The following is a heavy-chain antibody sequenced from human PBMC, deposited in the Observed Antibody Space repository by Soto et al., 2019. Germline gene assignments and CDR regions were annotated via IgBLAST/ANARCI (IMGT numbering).Heavy chain of an antibody. CDR1: GFSLSTSGVG. V-gene: IGHV2-5*02. CDR2: IYWDDDK. CDR3: AHSAPLPAQGSAFDI. J-gene: IGHJ3*02. Sequence: QITLKESGPTLVKPTQTLTLTCTFSGFSLSTSGVGVGWIRQPPGKALEWLALIYWDDDKRYSPSLKSRLTITKDTSKNQVLLTMTKMDPVDTATYYCAHSAPLPAQGSAFDIWGQGTMVTVSS. D-gene: IGHD3-10*01.